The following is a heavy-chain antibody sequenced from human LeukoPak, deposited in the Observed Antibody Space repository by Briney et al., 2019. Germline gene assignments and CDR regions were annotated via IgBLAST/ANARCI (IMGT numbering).Heavy chain of an antibody. CDR1: GFTFSSYA. J-gene: IGHJ4*02. V-gene: IGHV3-30*04. CDR2: ISYDGSNK. CDR3: ARAPDYGDYYFDS. Sequence: GGSLRLSCAASGFTFSSYAMHWVRQAPGKGLEWGAVISYDGSNKYYADSVKGRFTISRDNSKNTLYLQMNSLRAEDTAVYYCARAPDYGDYYFDSWGQGTPVIVSS. D-gene: IGHD4-17*01.